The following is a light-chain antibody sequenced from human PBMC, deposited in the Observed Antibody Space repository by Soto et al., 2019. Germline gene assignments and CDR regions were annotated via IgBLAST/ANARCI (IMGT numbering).Light chain of an antibody. Sequence: QSALTQPPSASGSPGQSVTISCTGTSSDVGAYSSVSWYQQHPGKAPKLMISEVSKRPSGVPDRFSGSKSGNTASLTVSGLQAEDDADYYCSSYAGSHNFVFGTGTKVTVL. CDR3: SSYAGSHNFV. J-gene: IGLJ1*01. CDR2: EVS. CDR1: SSDVGAYSS. V-gene: IGLV2-8*01.